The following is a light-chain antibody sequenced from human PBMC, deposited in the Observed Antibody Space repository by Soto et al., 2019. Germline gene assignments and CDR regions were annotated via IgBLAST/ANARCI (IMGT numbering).Light chain of an antibody. Sequence: DVQMTQSPSSLSASVGDRVTITCRASQGIGDYLGWDQQKPGKAPKRLIYAVSTLQSGVPSRFSGSASGTEFTLTISSLQPEDFATYYGLQHMHYPRTFGQGTKVEIK. CDR1: QGIGDY. J-gene: IGKJ1*01. CDR3: LQHMHYPRT. CDR2: AVS. V-gene: IGKV1-17*01.